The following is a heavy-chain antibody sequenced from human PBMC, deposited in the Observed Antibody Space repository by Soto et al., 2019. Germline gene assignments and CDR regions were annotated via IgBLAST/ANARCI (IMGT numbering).Heavy chain of an antibody. CDR1: GGSISSGGYS. D-gene: IGHD5-12*01. J-gene: IGHJ5*02. V-gene: IGHV4-30-2*01. CDR3: ARVVGWLRSPTQGEYNWLDP. Sequence: PSETLSLTCAVSGGSISSGGYSWSWIRQPPGKGLEWIGYIYHSGSTYYNPSLKSRVTISVDSSKNQFSLKLSSVTAADTAVYYCARVVGWLRSPTQGEYNWLDPWGQGTLVTVSS. CDR2: IYHSGST.